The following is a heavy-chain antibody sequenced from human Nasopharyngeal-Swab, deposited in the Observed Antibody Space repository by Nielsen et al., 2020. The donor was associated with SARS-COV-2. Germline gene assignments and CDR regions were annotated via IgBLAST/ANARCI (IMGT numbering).Heavy chain of an antibody. CDR3: ARADGSSFDY. CDR1: GFTFSSYS. Sequence: GESLKISCAASGFTFSSYSMNWVRQAPGKGLEWVSYISSSGSTIYYADSVKGRFTISRDNAKNSLYLQMNSLRAEDTAVYYCARADGSSFDYWGQGTLVTVSS. J-gene: IGHJ4*02. CDR2: ISSSGSTI. D-gene: IGHD6-13*01. V-gene: IGHV3-48*04.